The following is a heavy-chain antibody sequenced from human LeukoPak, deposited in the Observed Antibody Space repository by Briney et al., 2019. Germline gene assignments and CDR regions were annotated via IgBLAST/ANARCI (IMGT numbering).Heavy chain of an antibody. J-gene: IGHJ4*02. CDR3: AARKVRGVWFYLYY. CDR1: GFTLSKYG. CDR2: ISGGGGNR. V-gene: IGHV3-23*02. Sequence: SGGSLRLSCAASGFTLSKYGMRGVRQAPGKGVEGVSAISGGGGNRYYGDCVKGRFPISRDNSKNTVYLQMNSLRVDDTPVYFCAARKVRGVWFYLYYWGQGTLVTVSS. D-gene: IGHD3-10*01.